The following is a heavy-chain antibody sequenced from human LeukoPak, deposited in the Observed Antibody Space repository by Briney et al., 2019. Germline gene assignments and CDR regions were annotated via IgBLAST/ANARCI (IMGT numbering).Heavy chain of an antibody. Sequence: PSETLSLTCAVYGGSFSGYYWSWIRQPPGKGLEWIGEINHSGSTNYNPSLKSRVTISVDTSKNQFSLKLSSVTAADTAVYYCARGQGRGYSYVRRYGMDVWGQGTTVTVSS. CDR3: ARGQGRGYSYVRRYGMDV. J-gene: IGHJ6*02. V-gene: IGHV4-34*01. D-gene: IGHD5-18*01. CDR1: GGSFSGYY. CDR2: INHSGST.